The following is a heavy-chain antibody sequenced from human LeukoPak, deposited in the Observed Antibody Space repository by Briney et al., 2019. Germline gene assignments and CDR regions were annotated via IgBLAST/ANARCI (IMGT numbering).Heavy chain of an antibody. Sequence: SETLSLTCTVSGGSITSSSHYWGWIRQPPGQGLQWIGLIYYDGSAYYNLSLKSRLTISIDTSKSQFSLQLSSVTAADTAVYYCAGLIRPGWFDPWGQGTLVTVSS. J-gene: IGHJ5*02. CDR3: AGLIRPGWFDP. CDR1: GGSITSSSHY. D-gene: IGHD1-14*01. V-gene: IGHV4-39*01. CDR2: IYYDGSA.